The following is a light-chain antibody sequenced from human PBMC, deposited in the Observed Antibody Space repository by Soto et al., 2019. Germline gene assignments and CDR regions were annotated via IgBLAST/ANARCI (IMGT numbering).Light chain of an antibody. CDR2: GAS. J-gene: IGKJ5*01. Sequence: EIVLTQSPGTLSLSPGERAALSCRASQSVSSSYLAWYQQKRGQAPRLLIYGASSRATGVPDRFSGSGSGTDFTLTSSRLEPEDFAVYYCQQYGDLITFGQGTRLQIK. CDR3: QQYGDLIT. CDR1: QSVSSSY. V-gene: IGKV3-20*01.